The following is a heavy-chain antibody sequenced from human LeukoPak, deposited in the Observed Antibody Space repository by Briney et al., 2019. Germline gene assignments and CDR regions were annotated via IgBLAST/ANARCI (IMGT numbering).Heavy chain of an antibody. Sequence: GGSLRLSCAASGFTFSGSAMHWVRQASGKGLEWVGRIRSKANSYATAYAASVKGRFTISRDDSKNTAYLQMNSLKTEDTAVYYCTRHLTSRCGDDYWGQGTLVTVSS. CDR1: GFTFSGSA. J-gene: IGHJ4*02. V-gene: IGHV3-73*01. CDR3: TRHLTSRCGDDY. CDR2: IRSKANSYAT. D-gene: IGHD3-10*01.